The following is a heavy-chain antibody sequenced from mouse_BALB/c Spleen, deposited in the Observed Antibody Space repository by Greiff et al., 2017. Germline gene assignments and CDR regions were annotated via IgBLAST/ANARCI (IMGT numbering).Heavy chain of an antibody. V-gene: IGHV1-7*01. Sequence: QVQLQQSGAELAKPGASVKMSCKASGYTFTSYWMHWVKQRPGQGLEWIGYINPSTGYTEYNQKFKDKATLTADKSSSTAYMQLSSLTSEDSAVYYCARVRKRSYAMDYWGQGTSVTVSS. CDR2: INPSTGYT. D-gene: IGHD1-1*01. CDR1: GYTFTSYW. CDR3: ARVRKRSYAMDY. J-gene: IGHJ4*01.